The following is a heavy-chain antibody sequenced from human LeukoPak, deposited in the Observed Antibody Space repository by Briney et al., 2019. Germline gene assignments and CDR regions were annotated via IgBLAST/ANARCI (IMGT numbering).Heavy chain of an antibody. J-gene: IGHJ5*02. D-gene: IGHD2-2*01. V-gene: IGHV1-2*02. CDR3: ARNAYCSSASCVGWFDP. CDR1: GYTFTDYF. Sequence: ASVKVPCKASGYTFTDYFMHWVRQAPGHGLEWMGLINPNSGGTNYAQMFQGRVTMTRDASISTAYMELSRLRSDDTAVYYCARNAYCSSASCVGWFDPWGQGTLVTVSS. CDR2: INPNSGGT.